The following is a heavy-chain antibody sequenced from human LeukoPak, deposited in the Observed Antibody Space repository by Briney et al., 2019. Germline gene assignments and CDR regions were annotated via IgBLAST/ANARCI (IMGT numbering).Heavy chain of an antibody. D-gene: IGHD2-15*01. CDR1: GGSISSGNYY. CDR2: MYSSGST. CDR3: ARHRGGFDL. J-gene: IGHJ3*01. Sequence: SETLSLTCTVSGGSISSGNYYWSWIRQPAGKRLEWIGQMYSSGSTNYNPSLKSRVTMSVDTSKIHFSLKLSSVTAADTAAYYCARHRGGFDLWGQGTMVTVSS. V-gene: IGHV4-61*10.